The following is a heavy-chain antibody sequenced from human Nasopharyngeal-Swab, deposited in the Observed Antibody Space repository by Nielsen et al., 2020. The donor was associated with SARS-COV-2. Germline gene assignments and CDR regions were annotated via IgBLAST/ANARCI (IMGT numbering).Heavy chain of an antibody. CDR3: ASSPLWFGEPEHGMDV. Sequence: IRPPPGKGLEWIGEINHSGSTNYNPSLKSRVTISVDTSKNQFSLKLSSVTAADTAVYYCASSPLWFGEPEHGMDVWGQGTTVTVSS. V-gene: IGHV4-34*01. J-gene: IGHJ6*02. CDR2: INHSGST. D-gene: IGHD3-10*01.